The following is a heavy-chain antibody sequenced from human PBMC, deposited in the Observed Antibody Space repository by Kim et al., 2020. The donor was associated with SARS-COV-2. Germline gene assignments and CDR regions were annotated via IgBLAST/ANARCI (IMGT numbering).Heavy chain of an antibody. CDR2: INPSGGST. J-gene: IGHJ5*02. V-gene: IGHV1-46*01. D-gene: IGHD1-26*01. CDR3: VRNPSVGGTTTRFDP. CDR1: GYTFANYY. Sequence: ASVKVSCKTSGYTFANYYIHWVRQAPGQGLEWVGRINPSGGSTIYPQKFQGRVTMTSDTSTSTVHMELSSLRSDDTAMYYCVRNPSVGGTTTRFDPWGQGTLVIVSS.